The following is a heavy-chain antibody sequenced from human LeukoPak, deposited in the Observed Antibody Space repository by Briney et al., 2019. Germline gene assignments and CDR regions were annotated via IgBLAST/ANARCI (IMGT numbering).Heavy chain of an antibody. V-gene: IGHV4-34*01. Sequence: PSETLSLTCAVYGGSFSGYYWSWIRQPPGKGLEWIGEINHSGSTNYNPSLKSRVTMSVDTSKNQFSLKLSSVTAADTAVYYCARGSVTGRFDYWGQGTLVTVSS. CDR1: GGSFSGYY. J-gene: IGHJ4*02. CDR3: ARGSVTGRFDY. CDR2: INHSGST. D-gene: IGHD1-20*01.